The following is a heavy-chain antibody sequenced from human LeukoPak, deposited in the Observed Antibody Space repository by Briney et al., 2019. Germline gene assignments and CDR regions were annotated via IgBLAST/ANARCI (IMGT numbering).Heavy chain of an antibody. V-gene: IGHV5-51*01. CDR2: IYPGDSDT. D-gene: IGHD3-10*01. CDR1: GYSFTSYW. J-gene: IGHJ4*02. CDR3: ARPVPTITMVRGVTFLDY. Sequence: GESLKISCKGSGYSFTSYWIGWVRQMPGKGLELMGIIYPGDSDTRYSPSFQGQVTISADKSISTAYLQWSSLKASDTAMYYCARPVPTITMVRGVTFLDYWGQGTLVTVSS.